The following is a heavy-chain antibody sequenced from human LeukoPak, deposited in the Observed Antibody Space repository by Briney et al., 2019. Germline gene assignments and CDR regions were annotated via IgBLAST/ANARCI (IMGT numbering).Heavy chain of an antibody. D-gene: IGHD6-19*01. Sequence: SQTLSLTCAIAGDSGSSNSAAWNWLRQSPSRGVEWLGRTYYRFKWYNDYAASAKSRITINPDTSKNQFSLQLNTVTPEDTAVYYCASGAYSSGWYAYYFDYWGQGTLVTVAS. J-gene: IGHJ4*02. V-gene: IGHV6-1*01. CDR2: TYYRFKWYN. CDR1: GDSGSSNSAA. CDR3: ASGAYSSGWYAYYFDY.